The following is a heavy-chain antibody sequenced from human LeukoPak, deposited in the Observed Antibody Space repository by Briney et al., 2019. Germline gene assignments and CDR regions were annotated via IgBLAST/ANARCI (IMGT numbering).Heavy chain of an antibody. CDR3: ASAFSTRGWFGY. Sequence: ASVKVSCKASGYTFTSYGISWVRQAPGQGLEWMGWISAYNGNTTYAQKFQGRVTMTRDTSTSTVYMELSSLRSEDTAVYYCASAFSTRGWFGYWGQGTLVTVSS. J-gene: IGHJ5*01. CDR1: GYTFTSYG. V-gene: IGHV1-18*01. CDR2: ISAYNGNT.